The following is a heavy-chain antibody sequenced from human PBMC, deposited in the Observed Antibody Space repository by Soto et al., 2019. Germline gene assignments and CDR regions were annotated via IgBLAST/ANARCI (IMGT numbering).Heavy chain of an antibody. CDR3: ARQSVGPYGSGSYFDY. CDR2: IYYSGST. J-gene: IGHJ4*02. Sequence: QVQLQESGPGLVKPSETLSLTCTVSGGSISSYYWSWIRQPPGKGLEWIGYIYYSGSTNYNPSLKRRVTISVDTSKNQFSLTLSSVTAADTAVYYCARQSVGPYGSGSYFDYWGQGTLVTVSS. D-gene: IGHD3-10*01. V-gene: IGHV4-59*08. CDR1: GGSISSYY.